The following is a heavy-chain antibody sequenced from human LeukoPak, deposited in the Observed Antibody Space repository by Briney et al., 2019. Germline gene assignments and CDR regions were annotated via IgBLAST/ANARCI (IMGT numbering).Heavy chain of an antibody. J-gene: IGHJ4*02. CDR1: GFTFSSYE. D-gene: IGHD3-16*01. Sequence: GGSLRLSCAASGFTFSSYEMNWVRQAPGKGLESVSYISSSGSTIYYADSVKGRFTISRDNAKNSLYLQMNSLRAEDTAVYYCARGSGPPGVTSFDYWGQGTLVTVSS. V-gene: IGHV3-48*03. CDR3: ARGSGPPGVTSFDY. CDR2: ISSSGSTI.